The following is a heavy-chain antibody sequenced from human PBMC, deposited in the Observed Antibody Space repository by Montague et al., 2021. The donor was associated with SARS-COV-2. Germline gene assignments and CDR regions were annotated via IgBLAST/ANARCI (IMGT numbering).Heavy chain of an antibody. CDR1: HFSITSYY. CDR3: ARLGLLPYYFDV. D-gene: IGHD3/OR15-3a*01. CDR2: VYYNGNT. V-gene: IGHV4-59*08. J-gene: IGHJ2*01. Sequence: SETLSLTCTVSHFSITSYYWSWVRQPPGKGLEWIRNVYYNGNTYYNSSLKSRVTMSTDASKNQFSLRVTSVTAADTAMYYCARLGLLPYYFDVWGRGALVTVSS.